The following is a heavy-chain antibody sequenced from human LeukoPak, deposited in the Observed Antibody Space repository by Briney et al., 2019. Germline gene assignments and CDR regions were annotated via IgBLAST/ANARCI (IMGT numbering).Heavy chain of an antibody. D-gene: IGHD2-15*01. CDR2: ISDSGNYI. CDR1: GFNFNIYS. CDR3: ARGLGYCSGGSCQCDF. Sequence: PGGSLRLSCAASGFNFNIYSMNWVRQAPGKGLEWVSSISDSGNYIYYADSVKGRFTISRDNAKSSLYLQMNSLRAEDTAVYYCARGLGYCSGGSCQCDFWGQGALVTVSS. V-gene: IGHV3-21*01. J-gene: IGHJ4*02.